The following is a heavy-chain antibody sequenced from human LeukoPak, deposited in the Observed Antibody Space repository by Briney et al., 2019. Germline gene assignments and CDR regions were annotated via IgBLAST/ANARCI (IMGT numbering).Heavy chain of an antibody. J-gene: IGHJ4*02. CDR3: TRSKAYYYDSSGYSGY. Sequence: GGSLRLSCTASGFTFGDYAMSWVRKAPGKGLGWLGFIRRKAYCGTTEYAASVKGRFTISRDDSKSIAYLQMNSLKTEDTAVYYCTRSKAYYYDSSGYSGYWGQGTLVTVSS. CDR2: IRRKAYCGTT. V-gene: IGHV3-49*04. D-gene: IGHD3-22*01. CDR1: GFTFGDYA.